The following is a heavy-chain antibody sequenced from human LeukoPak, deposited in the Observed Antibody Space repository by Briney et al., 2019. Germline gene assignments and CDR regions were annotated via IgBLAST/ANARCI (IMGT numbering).Heavy chain of an antibody. J-gene: IGHJ4*02. CDR1: GGTFSSHA. CDR3: AREPFDD. V-gene: IGHV1-2*02. Sequence: ASVKVSCKASGGTFSSHAISWVRQAPGQGLEWMGWINPNSGGTNYAQKFQDRVTMTRDTSISTAYMELIRLRSDDTAVYYCAREPFDDWGQGTLVTVSS. CDR2: INPNSGGT.